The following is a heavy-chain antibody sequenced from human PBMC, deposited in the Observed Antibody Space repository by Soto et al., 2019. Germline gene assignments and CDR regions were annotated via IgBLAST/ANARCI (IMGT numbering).Heavy chain of an antibody. D-gene: IGHD6-13*01. CDR3: ARDPNGDSIFDY. V-gene: IGHV4-59*01. CDR2: IYYSGST. CDR1: GGSISSYY. J-gene: IGHJ4*02. Sequence: SETLSLTCTVSGGSISSYYWSWIRQPPGKGLGWIGYIYYSGSTNYNPSLKSRVTISVDTSKNQFSLKLSSVTAADTAVYYCARDPNGDSIFDYWGQGTLVTVSS.